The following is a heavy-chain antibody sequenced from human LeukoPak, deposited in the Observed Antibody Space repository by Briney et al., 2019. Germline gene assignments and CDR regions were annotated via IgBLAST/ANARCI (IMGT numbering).Heavy chain of an antibody. Sequence: ASVKVSCKASGGTFSSYAISWVRQAPGQGLEWMGGIIPIFGTANYAQKFQGRVTITADESTSTAYMELSSLRSEDTAVYYCARAVEGGSWSVGPQYYFDYWGQGTLVTVSS. CDR1: GGTFSSYA. CDR3: ARAVEGGSWSVGPQYYFDY. J-gene: IGHJ4*02. V-gene: IGHV1-69*13. CDR2: IIPIFGTA. D-gene: IGHD6-13*01.